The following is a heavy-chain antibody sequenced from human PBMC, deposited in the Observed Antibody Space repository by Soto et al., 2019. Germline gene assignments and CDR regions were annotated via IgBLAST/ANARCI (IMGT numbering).Heavy chain of an antibody. CDR2: IWYDGSNK. V-gene: IGHV3-33*01. J-gene: IGHJ4*02. D-gene: IGHD3-16*02. CDR3: ARDWWGSNLGELSPPLY. Sequence: GGSLRLSCAASGFTFSSYGMHWVRQAPGKGLEWVAVIWYDGSNKYYADSVKGRFTISRDNSKNTLYLQMNSLRAEDTAVYYCARDWWGSNLGELSPPLYWGQGTLVTVSS. CDR1: GFTFSSYG.